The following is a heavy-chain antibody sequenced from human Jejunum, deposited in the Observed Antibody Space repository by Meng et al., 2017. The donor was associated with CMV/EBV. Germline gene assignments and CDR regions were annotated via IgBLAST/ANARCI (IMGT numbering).Heavy chain of an antibody. Sequence: QVQLVQSGAEVKKPGASVKVSCKSSGYTFTSHGVSWVRQAPGQGLEWMGWISVDNGNTNYAQKFQGRVTMTTHTSTSTAYMELTGLRSDDTAVYYCARVSNTCLECWFDPWGQGTLVTVSS. D-gene: IGHD3-3*01. J-gene: IGHJ5*02. CDR3: ARVSNTCLECWFDP. V-gene: IGHV1-18*01. CDR1: GYTFTSHG. CDR2: ISVDNGNT.